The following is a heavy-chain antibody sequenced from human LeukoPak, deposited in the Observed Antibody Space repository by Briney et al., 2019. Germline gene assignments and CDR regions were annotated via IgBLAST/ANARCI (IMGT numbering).Heavy chain of an antibody. CDR2: MNPNSDST. Sequence: ASVKVSCKASGYTFTSYDINWVRQATGQGLEWMGWMNPNSDSTGYAQKFQGRVTMTRDMSTGTDYMELSNLRSEDTAIYYCARDNSVGDNAWWFDPWGQGTLVTVSS. CDR1: GYTFTSYD. J-gene: IGHJ5*02. D-gene: IGHD1-26*01. CDR3: ARDNSVGDNAWWFDP. V-gene: IGHV1-8*01.